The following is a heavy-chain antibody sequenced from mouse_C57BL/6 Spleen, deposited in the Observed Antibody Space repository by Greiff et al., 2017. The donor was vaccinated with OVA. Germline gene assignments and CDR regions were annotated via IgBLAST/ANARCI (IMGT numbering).Heavy chain of an antibody. CDR1: GFTFSSYT. CDR3: ARGVVAHWYFDV. D-gene: IGHD1-1*01. J-gene: IGHJ1*03. V-gene: IGHV5-9*01. Sequence: DVKLQESGGGLVKPGGSLKLSCAASGFTFSSYTMSWVRQTPEKRLEWVATISGGGGNTYYPDSVKGRFTISRDNAKNTLYLQMSSLRSEDTALYYCARGVVAHWYFDVWGTGTTVTVSS. CDR2: ISGGGGNT.